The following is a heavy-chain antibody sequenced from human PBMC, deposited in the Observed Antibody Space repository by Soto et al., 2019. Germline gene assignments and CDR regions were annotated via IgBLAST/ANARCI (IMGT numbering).Heavy chain of an antibody. J-gene: IGHJ4*02. D-gene: IGHD6-6*01. CDR1: GGSISSFY. Sequence: SETLSLTCTVSGGSISSFYWSWIRQPPGKGLEWIGYIYYSGSTNYNPSLKSRVTISVDTSKNQFSLKLSSVTAADTAVYYCARGVSIAARQGFDYGGQGTLVTVSS. CDR3: ARGVSIAARQGFDY. V-gene: IGHV4-59*01. CDR2: IYYSGST.